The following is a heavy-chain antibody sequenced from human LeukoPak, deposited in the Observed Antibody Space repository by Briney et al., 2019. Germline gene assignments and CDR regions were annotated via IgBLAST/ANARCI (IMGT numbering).Heavy chain of an antibody. CDR2: ISGSGGST. CDR1: GFTFSNYA. CDR3: AKNRVRYSNDAGFDY. J-gene: IGHJ4*02. V-gene: IGHV3-23*01. Sequence: GGSLRLSCGASGFTFSNYAMTWVRQAPGKGLECVSAISGSGGSTYYADSVKGRFTISRDNSKNTLYLQMNSLRAEDTAVYYCAKNRVRYSNDAGFDYWGQGTLVTVSS. D-gene: IGHD4-11*01.